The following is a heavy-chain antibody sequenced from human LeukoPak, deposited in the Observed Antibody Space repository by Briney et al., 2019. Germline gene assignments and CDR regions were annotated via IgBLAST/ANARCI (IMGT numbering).Heavy chain of an antibody. J-gene: IGHJ6*02. D-gene: IGHD6-13*01. CDR1: GFTFSSYW. V-gene: IGHV3-7*01. CDR3: ARAYSSSWLAYYYYSMDV. CDR2: IKQDGGEK. Sequence: GGSLRLSCAASGFTFSSYWMNWVRQAPGKGLEWVANIKQDGGEKYYVDSVKGRFTISKDNAKNSLYLQMNSLRAEDTAVYFCARAYSSSWLAYYYYSMDVWGQGTTVTVSS.